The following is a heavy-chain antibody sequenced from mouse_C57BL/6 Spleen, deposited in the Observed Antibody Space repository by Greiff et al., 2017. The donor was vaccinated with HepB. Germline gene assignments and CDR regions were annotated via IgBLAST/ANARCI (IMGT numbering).Heavy chain of an antibody. V-gene: IGHV6-3*01. CDR2: IRLKSDNYAT. CDR1: GFTFSNYW. D-gene: IGHD4-1*01. CDR3: TGLSWDVWYFDV. J-gene: IGHJ1*03. Sequence: EVQGVESGGGLVQPGGSMKLSCVASGFTFSNYWMNWVRQSPEKGLEWVAQIRLKSDNYATHYAVSVKGRFTISRDDSKSSVYLQMNNLRAEDTGIYYCTGLSWDVWYFDVWGTGTTVTVSS.